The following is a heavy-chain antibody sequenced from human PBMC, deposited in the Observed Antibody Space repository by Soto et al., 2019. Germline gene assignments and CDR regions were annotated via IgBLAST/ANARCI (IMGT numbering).Heavy chain of an antibody. CDR1: GGSIGNYF. CDR3: ARGGQDFWSGPFDY. D-gene: IGHD3-3*01. CDR2: IDNSGST. Sequence: PSETLSLTCTVSGGSIGNYFCNWIRQPAGKGLEWIGRIDNSGSTNCNPSLKSRITMSADTSRNQFSLKLNSVTAADTAVYYCARGGQDFWSGPFDYWGQGALVTVSS. J-gene: IGHJ4*02. V-gene: IGHV4-4*07.